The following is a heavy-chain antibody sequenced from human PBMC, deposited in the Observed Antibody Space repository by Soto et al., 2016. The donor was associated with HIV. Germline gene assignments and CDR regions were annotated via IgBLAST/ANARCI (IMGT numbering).Heavy chain of an antibody. J-gene: IGHJ4*02. CDR1: GFSFSTYA. CDR2: ISGSGSST. CDR3: TKDLPGRPVGARGRDYFDY. V-gene: IGHV3-23*01. D-gene: IGHD1-26*01. Sequence: EVQLLESGGGLVQPGGSLRLSCAASGFSFSTYAMSWVRQAPGKGLEWVASISGSGSSTYYADSVKGRFTISRDNSKNTLYLQMNSLRAEDTAVYYCTKDLPGRPVGARGRDYFDYWGQGTPGHRLL.